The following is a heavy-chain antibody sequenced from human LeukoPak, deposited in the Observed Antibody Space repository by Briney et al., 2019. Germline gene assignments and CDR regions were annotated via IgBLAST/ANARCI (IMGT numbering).Heavy chain of an antibody. D-gene: IGHD5-18*01. Sequence: SETLSLTCAVYGGSFRGYYWSWIRQPPGKGLEWIGEINHSGSTNYNPSLKSRVTISVDTSKNQFSLKLSSVTAADTAVYYCARGRLWLNYWGQGTLVTVSS. V-gene: IGHV4-34*01. CDR3: ARGRLWLNY. CDR1: GGSFRGYY. CDR2: INHSGST. J-gene: IGHJ4*02.